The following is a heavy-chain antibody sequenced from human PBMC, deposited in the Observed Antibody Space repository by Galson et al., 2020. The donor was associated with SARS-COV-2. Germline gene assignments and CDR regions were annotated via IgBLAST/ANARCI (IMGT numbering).Heavy chain of an antibody. CDR3: ASSPASNYYYYGMDV. Sequence: TGGSLRLSCAASGFTFSSYEMNWVRQAPGKGLEWVSYISSSGNSIYYADSVKGRLTISRDNAKNSLYLQMNSLRAEDTAVYYCASSPASNYYYYGMDVWGQGTTVTVSS. D-gene: IGHD4-4*01. J-gene: IGHJ6*02. CDR1: GFTFSSYE. V-gene: IGHV3-48*03. CDR2: ISSSGNSI.